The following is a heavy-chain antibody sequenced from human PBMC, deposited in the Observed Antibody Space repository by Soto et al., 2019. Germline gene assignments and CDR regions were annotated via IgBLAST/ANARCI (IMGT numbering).Heavy chain of an antibody. CDR1: GGAISSYY. V-gene: IGHV4-59*12. CDR2: IYYSGST. Sequence: SVTLSLTCTVSGGAISSYYWSWIRQPPGKGLDWIGYIYYSGSTNYNPSLKSRVTISVDTSKNQFSLKLSSVTAADTAVYYCARANCSSTSCYLGQLRSFDYWGQATLVTVSS. J-gene: IGHJ4*02. CDR3: ARANCSSTSCYLGQLRSFDY. D-gene: IGHD2-2*01.